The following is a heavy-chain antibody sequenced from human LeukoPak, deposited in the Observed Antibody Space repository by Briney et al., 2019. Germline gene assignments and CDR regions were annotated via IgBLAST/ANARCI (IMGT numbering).Heavy chain of an antibody. Sequence: GGSLRLSCAASGFIFSSYAMNWVRQAPGKGLERVAVISGGGSTTIYADSVKGRFTISRDDSKKTLYLQMNSLRAEDTAVYYCARAAGRPSGSYPYYYYYMDAWGKGTTVTVSS. CDR2: ISGGGSTT. J-gene: IGHJ6*03. V-gene: IGHV3-23*01. D-gene: IGHD1-26*01. CDR1: GFIFSSYA. CDR3: ARAAGRPSGSYPYYYYYMDA.